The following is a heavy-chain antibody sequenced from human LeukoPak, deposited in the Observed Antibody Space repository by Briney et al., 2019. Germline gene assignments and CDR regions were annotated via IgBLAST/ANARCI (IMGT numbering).Heavy chain of an antibody. CDR1: GYSFTSYW. CDR3: ARGHYYYDSSGYYYHNAFDI. V-gene: IGHV5-51*01. D-gene: IGHD3-22*01. CDR2: IYPGDSDT. J-gene: IGHJ3*02. Sequence: GESLKISCKGSGYSFTSYWIVWVRQLPGKGLEWMGIIYPGDSDTRYSPSFQGHVTISADKSISTAYLQWSSLKASDTTMYYCARGHYYYDSSGYYYHNAFDIWGQGTMVTVSS.